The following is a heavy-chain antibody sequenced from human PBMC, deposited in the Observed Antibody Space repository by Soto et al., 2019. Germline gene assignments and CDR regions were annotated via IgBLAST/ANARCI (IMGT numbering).Heavy chain of an antibody. V-gene: IGHV5-51*01. CDR3: AATYSSSSPPYYYYGMDV. CDR1: GYSFTSYW. Sequence: PGESLKISCKVSGYSFTSYWIGWVRQMPGKGLEWMGIIYPGDSDTRYSPSFQGQVTISADKSISTAYLQWSSLKASDTAMYYCAATYSSSSPPYYYYGMDVWGQGTTVTVSS. J-gene: IGHJ6*02. D-gene: IGHD6-6*01. CDR2: IYPGDSDT.